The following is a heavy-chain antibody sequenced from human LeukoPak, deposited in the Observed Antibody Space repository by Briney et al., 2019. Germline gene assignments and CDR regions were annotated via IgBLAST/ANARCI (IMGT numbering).Heavy chain of an antibody. V-gene: IGHV4-59*08. CDR3: VRRVRYFGQNDY. CDR2: IYYTGST. J-gene: IGHJ4*02. Sequence: PSETLSLTCTVSGASMSDYYWSWIRQPPGKGLEWIGYIYYTGSTNYNPSLKSRVTMSVDTSKNQISLKLSSVTAADSAVYYCVRRVRYFGQNDYWGQGTLVTDSS. CDR1: GASMSDYY. D-gene: IGHD3-9*01.